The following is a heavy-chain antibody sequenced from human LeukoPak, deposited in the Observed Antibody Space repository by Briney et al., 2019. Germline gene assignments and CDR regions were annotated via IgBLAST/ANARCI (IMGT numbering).Heavy chain of an antibody. Sequence: GGSLRLSCAASGFTFSSYEMNWVRQAPGKGLEWVSGINWNGGSTGYADSVKGRFTISRDNAKNSLYLQMNSLRAEDTALYYCARSGFYCSSTSCYDGYYYYYYMDVWGKGTTVTVSS. CDR2: INWNGGST. V-gene: IGHV3-20*04. J-gene: IGHJ6*03. CDR3: ARSGFYCSSTSCYDGYYYYYYMDV. D-gene: IGHD2-2*01. CDR1: GFTFSSYE.